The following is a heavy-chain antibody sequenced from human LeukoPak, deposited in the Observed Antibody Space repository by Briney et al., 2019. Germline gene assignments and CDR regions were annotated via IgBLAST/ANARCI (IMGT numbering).Heavy chain of an antibody. Sequence: PGGSLRLSCAASGFTFSSYAMSWVRQAPGKGLEWVSAISGSGGSTYYAGSVKGRFTISRDNSKNTLYLQMNSLRAEDTAVYYCAKTLDYYDSSGYSPWGQGTLVTVSS. CDR3: AKTLDYYDSSGYSP. D-gene: IGHD3-22*01. CDR2: ISGSGGST. J-gene: IGHJ5*02. CDR1: GFTFSSYA. V-gene: IGHV3-23*01.